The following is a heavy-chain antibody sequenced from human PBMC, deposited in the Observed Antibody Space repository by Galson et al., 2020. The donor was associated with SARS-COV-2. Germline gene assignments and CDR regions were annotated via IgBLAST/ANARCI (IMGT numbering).Heavy chain of an antibody. D-gene: IGHD2-2*03. CDR3: AKTRHTILPAFPDGYYLDY. V-gene: IGHV3-23*01. J-gene: IGHJ4*02. CDR2: IAAGVGGT. CDR1: GLTLSDYA. Sequence: QAGGSLRLSCAASGLTLSDYAMTWVRQAPGKGLEWVSLIAAGVGGTNYADSVKGRFTISRDKSENTLYLRMDSLRVEDTAVYYCAKTRHTILPAFPDGYYLDYGGRGTLVTVSA.